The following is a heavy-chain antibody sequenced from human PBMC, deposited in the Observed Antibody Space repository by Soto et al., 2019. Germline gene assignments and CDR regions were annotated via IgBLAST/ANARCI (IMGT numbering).Heavy chain of an antibody. CDR2: IYYSGST. J-gene: IGHJ4*02. CDR3: AGRYGLGVDF. Sequence: QVQLQESGPGLVKPSETLSLTCTVSGGSINSYYWSWIRQPPGKGLEWIGYIYYSGSTNYNPSLRSRVTIAVDTSKNQFSLKLSSVTAADTAVYYCAGRYGLGVDFWGQGTLVTVSS. V-gene: IGHV4-59*12. CDR1: GGSINSYY. D-gene: IGHD3-10*01.